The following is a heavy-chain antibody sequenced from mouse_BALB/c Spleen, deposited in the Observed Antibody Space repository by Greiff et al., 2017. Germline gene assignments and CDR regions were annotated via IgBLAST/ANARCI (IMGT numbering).Heavy chain of an antibody. CDR2: IWWDDDK. D-gene: IGHD3-3*01. CDR1: GFSLSTSGMG. V-gene: IGHV8-8*01. Sequence: QVTLKESGPGILQPSQTLSLTCSFSGFSLSTSGMGVGWIRQPSGKGLEWLAHIWWDDDKRYNPALKSRLTISKDTSSNQVFLKIASVDTADTATCYCARIGGDPYWYFDVWGAGTTVTVAS. J-gene: IGHJ1*01. CDR3: ARIGGDPYWYFDV.